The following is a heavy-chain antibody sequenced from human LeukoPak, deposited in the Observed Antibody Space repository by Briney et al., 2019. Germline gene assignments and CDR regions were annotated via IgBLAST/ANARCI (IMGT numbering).Heavy chain of an antibody. V-gene: IGHV3-21*01. D-gene: IGHD2-2*01. Sequence: KPGGPLRLSCAASGFTFSSYSMNWVRQAPGKGLEWVSSISSSSSYIYYADSVKGRFTISRDNAKNSLYLQMNSLRAEDTAVYYCARDLGYCSSTSCPFDYWGQGTLVTVSS. J-gene: IGHJ4*02. CDR1: GFTFSSYS. CDR2: ISSSSSYI. CDR3: ARDLGYCSSTSCPFDY.